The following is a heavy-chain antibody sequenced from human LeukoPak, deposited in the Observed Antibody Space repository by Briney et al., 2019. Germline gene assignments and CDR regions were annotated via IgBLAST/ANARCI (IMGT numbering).Heavy chain of an antibody. V-gene: IGHV3-48*01. Sequence: GGSLRLSCAASGFTFSSYSMNWVRQAPGKGLEWVSYISSSSSTIYYADFVKGRFTISRDNAKNSLYLQVNNLRAEDTAVYYCARGPNSNWSGLDFWGQGTLLTVSS. D-gene: IGHD6-6*01. CDR3: ARGPNSNWSGLDF. J-gene: IGHJ4*02. CDR1: GFTFSSYS. CDR2: ISSSSSTI.